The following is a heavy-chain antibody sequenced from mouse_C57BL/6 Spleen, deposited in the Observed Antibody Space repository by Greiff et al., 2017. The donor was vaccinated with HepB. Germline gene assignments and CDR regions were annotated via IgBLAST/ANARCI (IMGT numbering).Heavy chain of an antibody. J-gene: IGHJ2*01. CDR2: IYPGDGDT. V-gene: IGHV1-82*01. Sequence: VQLQQSGPELVKPGASVKISCKASGYAFSSSWMNWVKQRPGKGLEWIGRIYPGDGDTNYNGKFKGKATLTADKSSSTAYMQLSILTSEDSAVYFCARTLGSTSSYFDYWGQGTTLTVSS. CDR1: GYAFSSSW. CDR3: ARTLGSTSSYFDY. D-gene: IGHD1-1*01.